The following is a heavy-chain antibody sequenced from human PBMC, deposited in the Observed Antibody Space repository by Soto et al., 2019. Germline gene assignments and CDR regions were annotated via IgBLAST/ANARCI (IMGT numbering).Heavy chain of an antibody. V-gene: IGHV4-34*01. Sequence: SETLSLTCAVYGGSFSGYYWSWIRQPPGKGLEWIGEINHSGSTNYNPSLKSRVTISVDTSKNKFSLKLSSVTAADTAVYYCARRSGPRLGIRGGSSDSFDYWGQGTLVTVSS. CDR2: INHSGST. J-gene: IGHJ4*02. CDR1: GGSFSGYY. CDR3: ARRSGPRLGIRGGSSDSFDY. D-gene: IGHD7-27*01.